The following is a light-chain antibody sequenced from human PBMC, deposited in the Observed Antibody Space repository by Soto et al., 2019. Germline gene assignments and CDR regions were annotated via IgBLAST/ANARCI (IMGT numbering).Light chain of an antibody. CDR3: QQYGSSPTWT. CDR1: QSVSSSY. Sequence: EIVLTQSPGTLSLSPGERATLSCRASQSVSSSYLAWYQQKPGQAPRLLIYGASSRATGIPDRFSGRGSGTDFTLTISRLEPEDFAVYYCQQYGSSPTWTFGQGTKVDIK. J-gene: IGKJ1*01. CDR2: GAS. V-gene: IGKV3-20*01.